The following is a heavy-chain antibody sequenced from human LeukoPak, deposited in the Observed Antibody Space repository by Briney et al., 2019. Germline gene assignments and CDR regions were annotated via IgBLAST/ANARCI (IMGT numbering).Heavy chain of an antibody. J-gene: IGHJ4*02. Sequence: GGSLRLSCAASGFTVSSNYMSWVRQAPGKGLEWVSVIYSGGSTYYADSVKGRFTISRDNSKNTLYLQMNSLRAEDTAVYYCARDLSTSCPDYWGQGTLVTVSS. V-gene: IGHV3-53*01. CDR2: IYSGGST. CDR1: GFTVSSNY. CDR3: ARDLSTSCPDY. D-gene: IGHD2-2*01.